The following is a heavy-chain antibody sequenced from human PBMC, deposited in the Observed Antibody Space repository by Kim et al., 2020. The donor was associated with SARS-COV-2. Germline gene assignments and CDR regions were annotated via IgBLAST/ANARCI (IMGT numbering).Heavy chain of an antibody. CDR3: ARGPAGAVIPQTRGAFDV. J-gene: IGHJ3*01. CDR2: TRNKANSYTT. V-gene: IGHV3-72*01. CDR1: GFTFSDHY. Sequence: GGSLRLSCEASGFTFSDHYMDWVRQAPGKGLEWVGRTRNKANSYTTEYAASVRGRFTVSRDDSKNSLYLQMNSLGTDDTAVYYCARGPAGAVIPQTRGAFDVCGQGTMVTVSS. D-gene: IGHD2-21*01.